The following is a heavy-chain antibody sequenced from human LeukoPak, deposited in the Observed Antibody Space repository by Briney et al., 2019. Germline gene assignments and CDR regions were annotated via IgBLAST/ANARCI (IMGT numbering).Heavy chain of an antibody. V-gene: IGHV3-11*01. D-gene: IGHD2-21*02. CDR2: ISSSGNTI. CDR3: AKESLRSPNSFDY. J-gene: IGHJ4*02. CDR1: GFTFSDYY. Sequence: PGGSLRLSCAASGFTFSDYYMTWIRQAPGKGLEWVSYISSSGNTIYYADSVKGRFTMSRDNAKNSLYLQMNSLRAEDTAVYYCAKESLRSPNSFDYWGLGILVTVSS.